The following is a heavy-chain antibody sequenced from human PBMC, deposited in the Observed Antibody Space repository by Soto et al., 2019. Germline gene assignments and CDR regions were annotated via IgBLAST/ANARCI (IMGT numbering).Heavy chain of an antibody. Sequence: VQLVESGGGVVQPGRSLRLSCAASGFTFSDYAMHWVRQAPGKGLELVAVVSHDGRNTHYADSVNGRFTISRDSSKNTVSLEMTSLSAEDRAVYYCAKGGRQWLVTSDFNYWGQGALVTVSS. D-gene: IGHD6-19*01. V-gene: IGHV3-30*18. J-gene: IGHJ4*02. CDR2: VSHDGRNT. CDR1: GFTFSDYA. CDR3: AKGGRQWLVTSDFNY.